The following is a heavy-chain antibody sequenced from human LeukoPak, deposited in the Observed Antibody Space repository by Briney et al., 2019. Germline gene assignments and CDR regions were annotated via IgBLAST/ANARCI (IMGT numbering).Heavy chain of an antibody. V-gene: IGHV3-7*04. D-gene: IGHD1-1*01. CDR1: GFTFSSYW. J-gene: IGHJ4*02. Sequence: PGGSLRLSCAASGFTFSSYWMNWVRQAPGKGLEWVANIKQDGSEKYYVDSVKGRFTISRDNAKNSLYLQMYSLRAEDTAVYYCAKDTGNFNFGDYWGQGTLVTVSS. CDR3: AKDTGNFNFGDY. CDR2: IKQDGSEK.